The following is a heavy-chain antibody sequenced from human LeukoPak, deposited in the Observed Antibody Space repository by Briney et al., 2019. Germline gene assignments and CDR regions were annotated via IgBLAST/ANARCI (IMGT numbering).Heavy chain of an antibody. J-gene: IGHJ4*02. V-gene: IGHV3-30*04. CDR1: GFTFSSYA. D-gene: IGHD3-10*01. Sequence: GGSLRLSCAASGFTFSSYAMHWVRQAPGKRLEWVAVISYDGSNKYYADSVKGRFTISRDNSKNTLYLQMNSLRAEDTAVYYCARDPQSRGLFDYWGQGTLVTVSS. CDR3: ARDPQSRGLFDY. CDR2: ISYDGSNK.